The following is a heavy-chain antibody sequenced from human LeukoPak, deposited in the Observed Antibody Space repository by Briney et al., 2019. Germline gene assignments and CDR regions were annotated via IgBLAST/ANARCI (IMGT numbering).Heavy chain of an antibody. CDR1: GFTFDDYG. CDR2: ISSSSSYI. D-gene: IGHD2-2*01. CDR3: ARDYADYYFDY. J-gene: IGHJ4*02. V-gene: IGHV3-21*01. Sequence: PGGSLRLSCAASGFTFDDYGMNWVRQAPGKGLEWVSSISSSSSYIYYADSVKGRFTISRDNAKNSLYLQMNSLRAEDTAVYYCARDYADYYFDYWGQGTLVTVSS.